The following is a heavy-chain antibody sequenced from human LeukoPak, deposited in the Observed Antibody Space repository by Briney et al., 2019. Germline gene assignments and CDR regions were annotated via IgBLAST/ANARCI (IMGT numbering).Heavy chain of an antibody. CDR3: AKGRRGSYYYFDY. CDR1: GFTFSSYA. V-gene: IGHV3-23*01. J-gene: IGHJ4*02. Sequence: PGGSLRLSCAAPGFTFSSYATSWVRQAPGKGLEWVSAISGSGGSTYYADSVKGRFTISRDNSKNTLYLQMNSLRAEDTAVYYCAKGRRGSYYYFDYWGQGTLVTVSS. CDR2: ISGSGGST. D-gene: IGHD1-26*01.